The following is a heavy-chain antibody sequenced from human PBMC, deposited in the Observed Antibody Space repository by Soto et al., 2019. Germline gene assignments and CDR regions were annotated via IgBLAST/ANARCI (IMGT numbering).Heavy chain of an antibody. J-gene: IGHJ4*02. Sequence: ASVKVSCKASGYTFTSYYMHWVRQAPGQGLEWMGIINPRGGSTSYAQKFQGRVTMNRDTSTRTVYMELSRLRSEDTAVYYFTRDPSKSYYDICAYLVYYWVQRTLVTVSP. CDR3: TRDPSKSYYDICAYLVYY. CDR2: INPRGGST. D-gene: IGHD3-22*01. V-gene: IGHV1-46*01. CDR1: GYTFTSYY.